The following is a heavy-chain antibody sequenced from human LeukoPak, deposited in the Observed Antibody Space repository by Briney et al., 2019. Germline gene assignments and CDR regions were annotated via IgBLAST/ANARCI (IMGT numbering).Heavy chain of an antibody. D-gene: IGHD6-19*01. Sequence: SETLSLTCAVYGGSFSGYYWSWIRQPPGKGLEWIGEINHSGSTNYNPSLKSRVTISVDTSKNQFSLKLSSVTAADTAVYYCASEWLANYWGQGTLVTISS. V-gene: IGHV4-34*01. CDR1: GGSFSGYY. J-gene: IGHJ4*02. CDR3: ASEWLANY. CDR2: INHSGST.